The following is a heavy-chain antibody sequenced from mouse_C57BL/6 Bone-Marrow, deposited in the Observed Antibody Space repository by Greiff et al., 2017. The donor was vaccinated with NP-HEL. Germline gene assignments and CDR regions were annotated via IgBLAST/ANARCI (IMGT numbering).Heavy chain of an antibody. J-gene: IGHJ4*01. CDR2: IWWDDDK. CDR1: GFSLSTFGMG. V-gene: IGHV8-8*01. D-gene: IGHD1-1*01. CDR3: ARPHYYGSSYDYAMDY. Sequence: QVTLKVSGPGILQPSQTLSLTCSFSGFSLSTFGMGVGWIRQPSGKGLEWLAHIWWDDDKYYNPALKSRLTISKDTSKNQVFLKIANVDTADTVTYYCARPHYYGSSYDYAMDYWGQGTSVTVSS.